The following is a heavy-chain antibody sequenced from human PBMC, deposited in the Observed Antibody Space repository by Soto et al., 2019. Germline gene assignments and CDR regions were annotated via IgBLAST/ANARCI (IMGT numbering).Heavy chain of an antibody. CDR1: GGTFSSYA. V-gene: IGHV1-69*13. CDR2: IIPIFGTA. J-gene: IGHJ4*02. D-gene: IGHD3-22*01. Sequence: GASVKVSCKASGGTFSSYAISRVRQAPGQGLEWTGGIIPIFGTANYAQKFQGRVTITADESTSTAYMELSSLRSEDTAVYYCARGRSFEYYDSSGYYPTDAFDYWGQGTLVTVSS. CDR3: ARGRSFEYYDSSGYYPTDAFDY.